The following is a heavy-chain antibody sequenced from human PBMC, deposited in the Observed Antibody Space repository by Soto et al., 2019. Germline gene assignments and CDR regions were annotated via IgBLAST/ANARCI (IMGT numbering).Heavy chain of an antibody. D-gene: IGHD1-26*01. CDR2: ISYDGSNK. CDR3: AKSSRGATTPMHYYYYYGMDV. CDR1: GFSLSSYG. V-gene: IGHV3-30*18. J-gene: IGHJ6*02. Sequence: PGGSRRLSCAASGFSLSSYGIHWVRQAPGKGLEWVAVISYDGSNKYYADSVKGRFTISRDNSKNTLYLQMNSLRAEDTAVYYCAKSSRGATTPMHYYYYYGMDVWGQGTTVTFS.